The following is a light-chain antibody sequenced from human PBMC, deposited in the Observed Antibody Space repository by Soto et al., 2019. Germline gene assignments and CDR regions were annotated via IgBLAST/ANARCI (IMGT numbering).Light chain of an antibody. CDR2: DTN. Sequence: QSVLTQPPSMSAAPGQTVTISCSGSKSNIGDNYVSWYQQLPGAVPKLLIYDTNERYSGIPDRFSGSKSGTSATLGITGLQTGDEANYYCGAWDNSLRAVVVGGGTQLTVL. CDR1: KSNIGDNY. CDR3: GAWDNSLRAVV. J-gene: IGLJ2*01. V-gene: IGLV1-51*01.